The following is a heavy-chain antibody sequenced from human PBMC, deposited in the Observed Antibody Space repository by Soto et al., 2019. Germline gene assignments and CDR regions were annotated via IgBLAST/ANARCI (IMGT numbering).Heavy chain of an antibody. J-gene: IGHJ1*01. Sequence: GGSLRLSCAASGFTVSSNYMSWVRQAPGKGLEWVSVIYSGGSTYYADSVKGRFTISRDNSDNTLHLQMNSLRDDDTAIYYCAKRRLNTITSLSDWWGQGVQVTVSS. CDR1: GFTVSSNY. CDR2: IYSGGST. D-gene: IGHD3-16*02. V-gene: IGHV3-53*01. CDR3: AKRRLNTITSLSDW.